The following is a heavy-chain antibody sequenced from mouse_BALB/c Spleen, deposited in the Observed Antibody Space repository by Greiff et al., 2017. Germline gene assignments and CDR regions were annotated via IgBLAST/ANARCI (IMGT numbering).Heavy chain of an antibody. CDR3: ARFPYYGSSYYYAMDY. CDR1: GDSITSGY. Sequence: VQLQQSGPSLVKPSQTLSLTCSVTGDSITSGYWNWIRKFPGNKLEYMGYISYSGSTYYNPSLKSRISITRDTSKNQYYLQLNSVTTEDTATYYCARFPYYGSSYYYAMDYWGQGTSVTVSS. J-gene: IGHJ4*01. CDR2: ISYSGST. D-gene: IGHD1-1*01. V-gene: IGHV3-8*02.